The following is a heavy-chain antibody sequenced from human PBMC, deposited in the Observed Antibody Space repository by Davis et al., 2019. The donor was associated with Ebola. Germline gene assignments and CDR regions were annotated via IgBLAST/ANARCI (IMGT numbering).Heavy chain of an antibody. CDR3: TTDLGYDLHFFYY. Sequence: GESLKISCTASGFTFGDYAMSWFRQAPGKGLEWVGFIRSKAYGGTTEYAASVKGRFTISRDDSKNTLYLQMNSLKTEDTAVYYCTTDLGYDLHFFYYWGQGTLVTVSS. J-gene: IGHJ4*02. D-gene: IGHD1-1*01. CDR1: GFTFGDYA. CDR2: IRSKAYGGTT. V-gene: IGHV3-49*03.